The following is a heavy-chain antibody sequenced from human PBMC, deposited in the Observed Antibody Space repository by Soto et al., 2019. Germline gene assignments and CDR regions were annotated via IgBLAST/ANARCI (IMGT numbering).Heavy chain of an antibody. CDR1: GFTFSSYG. D-gene: IGHD3-3*01. CDR3: AKPSYDYWSGYYHPFDY. CDR2: IWRDGSNS. Sequence: QVQLVESGGGVVQPGRSQRLSCTASGFTFSSYGMHWVRQAPGKGLEWVAFIWRDGSNSYYVDSVKGRFTISRDNSKNTLYLQMNSLRAEDTAVYYCAKPSYDYWSGYYHPFDYWGQGTLVTVSS. J-gene: IGHJ4*02. V-gene: IGHV3-33*06.